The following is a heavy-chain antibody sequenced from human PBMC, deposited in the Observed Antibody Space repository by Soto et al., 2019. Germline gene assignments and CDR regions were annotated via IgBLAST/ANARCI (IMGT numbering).Heavy chain of an antibody. V-gene: IGHV1-69*04. CDR3: ARDPFYGSSGFGWFDP. CDR1: GGTFSSYT. J-gene: IGHJ5*02. D-gene: IGHD6-6*01. CDR2: IIPILGIA. Sequence: GASVKVSCKASGGTFSSYTISWVRQAPGQGLEWMGRIIPILGIANYAQKFQGRVTITADKSTSTAYMELSSLRSEDTAVYYCARDPFYGSSGFGWFDPWGQGTLVTVSS.